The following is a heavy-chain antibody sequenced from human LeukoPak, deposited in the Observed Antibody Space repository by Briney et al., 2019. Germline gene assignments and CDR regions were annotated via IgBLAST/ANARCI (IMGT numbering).Heavy chain of an antibody. Sequence: GESRKISWKGSGYSFTSYWIGWVRQMPGKGLEWMGIIYPGDSDTIYSPSFQGQVTISADKSISTAYLQWSRLTAAYTAMYYCARLGGEWEDYWGQGTLVTVSS. V-gene: IGHV5-51*01. CDR2: IYPGDSDT. CDR1: GYSFTSYW. D-gene: IGHD1-26*01. J-gene: IGHJ4*02. CDR3: ARLGGEWEDY.